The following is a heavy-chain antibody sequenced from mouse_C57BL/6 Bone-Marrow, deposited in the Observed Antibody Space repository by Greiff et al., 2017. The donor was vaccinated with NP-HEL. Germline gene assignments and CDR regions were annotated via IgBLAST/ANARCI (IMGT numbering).Heavy chain of an antibody. Sequence: VQLQQSGAELVRPGASVKLSCTASGFNIKDDYMHWVKQRPEQGLEWIGWIDPENGDTEYASKFQGKATITADTSSNTAYLQLSSLTSEDTAVYYCARGHYGSRYYFDYWGQGTTLTVSS. CDR1: GFNIKDDY. CDR3: ARGHYGSRYYFDY. D-gene: IGHD1-1*01. J-gene: IGHJ2*01. V-gene: IGHV14-4*01. CDR2: IDPENGDT.